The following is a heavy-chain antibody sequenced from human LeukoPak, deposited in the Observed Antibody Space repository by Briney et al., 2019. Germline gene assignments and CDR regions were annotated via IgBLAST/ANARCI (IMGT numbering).Heavy chain of an antibody. J-gene: IGHJ4*02. D-gene: IGHD3-3*01. CDR2: IYYSGST. Sequence: SETLSLTCTVSGGSISSSSYYWGWIRQPPGKGLEWIGSIYYSGSTYYNPSLKSRVTISVDTSKNQFSLKLSSVTAADTAVYYCARQGYDFWSGYWYYFDYWGQGTLVTVSS. V-gene: IGHV4-39*01. CDR3: ARQGYDFWSGYWYYFDY. CDR1: GGSISSSSYY.